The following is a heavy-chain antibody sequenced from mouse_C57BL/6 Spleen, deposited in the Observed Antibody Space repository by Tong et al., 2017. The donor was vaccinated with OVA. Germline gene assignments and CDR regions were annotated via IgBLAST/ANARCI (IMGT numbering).Heavy chain of an antibody. Sequence: EVQLQESGPDLVKPGDSVKISCKATGYSFTGYYMNWVKQSPEKSLEWIGEINPSTGGTTYNQKFKGKATLTADKSSSTAYMVLRSLSSEDAAVYYCAVWYSYAMHYLDQGASATVAS. V-gene: IGHV1-42*01. CDR1: GYSFTGYY. CDR2: INPSTGGT. CDR3: AVWYSYAMHY. D-gene: IGHD2-12*01. J-gene: IGHJ4*01.